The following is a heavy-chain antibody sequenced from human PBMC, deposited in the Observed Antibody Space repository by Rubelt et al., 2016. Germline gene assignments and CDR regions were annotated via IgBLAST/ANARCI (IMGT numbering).Heavy chain of an antibody. CDR2: ISASSSAV. Sequence: EVHLVESGGGSVQPGGSLRLSCAASGFIFSNFGMNWVRQSPGKGLEWIAYISASSSAVFYGDSVRGRVSSSRDNARDSLSLKLNRLKPEDTAVYYCVRGKTVTIDSWGPGTLVTVSS. V-gene: IGHV3-48*04. D-gene: IGHD4-17*01. J-gene: IGHJ4*02. CDR3: VRGKTVTIDS. CDR1: GFIFSNFG.